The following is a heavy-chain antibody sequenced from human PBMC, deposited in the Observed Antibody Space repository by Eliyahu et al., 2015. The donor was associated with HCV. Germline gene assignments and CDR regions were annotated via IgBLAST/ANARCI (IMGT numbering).Heavy chain of an antibody. J-gene: IGHJ3*01. CDR3: ARDMAMVAFDV. Sequence: QVQLVESGGGVVXPEXSLRLSCXAXGFTLSSYGMXWVRQGPGKGLGCVAFMWSDGTKENYAESVKGRFTISRDKSENKLYLQMNGLRVEDTAVYYCARDMAMVAFDVWGQGTMVTVSS. V-gene: IGHV3-33*01. CDR2: MWSDGTKE. CDR1: GFTLSSYG. D-gene: IGHD5-18*01.